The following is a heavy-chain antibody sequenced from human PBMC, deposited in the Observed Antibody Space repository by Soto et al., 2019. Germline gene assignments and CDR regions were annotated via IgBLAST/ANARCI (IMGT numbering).Heavy chain of an antibody. D-gene: IGHD6-6*01. J-gene: IGHJ6*02. CDR2: TYYRSKWYN. Sequence: SQTLSLTCAISGDSVSSNSAAWNWIRQSPSRGLEWLGRTYYRSKWYNDYAVSVKSRITINPDTSKNQFSLQLNSVTPEDTALYYCASEYSSSPPYYYYGMDVWGQGTTVTVSS. CDR1: GDSVSSNSAA. V-gene: IGHV6-1*01. CDR3: ASEYSSSPPYYYYGMDV.